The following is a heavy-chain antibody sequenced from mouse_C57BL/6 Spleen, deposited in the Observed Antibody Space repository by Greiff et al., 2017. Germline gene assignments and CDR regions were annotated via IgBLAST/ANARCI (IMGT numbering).Heavy chain of an antibody. CDR3: ASHGSYWYFDV. CDR1: GFTFTDYY. J-gene: IGHJ1*03. V-gene: IGHV7-3*01. D-gene: IGHD1-1*01. CDR2: IRNKANGYTT. Sequence: EVNVVESGGGLVQPGGSLSLSCAASGFTFTDYYMSWVRQPPGKALEWLGFIRNKANGYTTEYSASVKGRFTISRDNSQSILYLQMNALRAEDSATYYCASHGSYWYFDVWGTGTTVTVSS.